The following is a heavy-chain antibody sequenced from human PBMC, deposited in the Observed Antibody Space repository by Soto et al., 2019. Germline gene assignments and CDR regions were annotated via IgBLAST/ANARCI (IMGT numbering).Heavy chain of an antibody. CDR1: GYTFTSYD. Sequence: ASVKVSCKASGYTFTSYDINWVRQATGQGLEWMGWMNPNSGNTSYAQKFQGRVTMTRNTSISTAYMELSRLRSEDTAVYYCARANYYDSSGYYYGTFSGSPRGAFDIWGQGTMVTVS. J-gene: IGHJ3*02. D-gene: IGHD3-22*01. CDR3: ARANYYDSSGYYYGTFSGSPRGAFDI. V-gene: IGHV1-8*01. CDR2: MNPNSGNT.